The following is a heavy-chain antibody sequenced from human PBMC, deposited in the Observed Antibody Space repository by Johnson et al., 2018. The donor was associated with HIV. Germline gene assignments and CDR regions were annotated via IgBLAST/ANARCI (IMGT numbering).Heavy chain of an antibody. J-gene: IGHJ3*02. D-gene: IGHD3-16*01. CDR2: IWNDGSDK. V-gene: IGHV3-30*02. CDR1: GITVSSNY. CDR3: AKPPSMGADAFDI. Sequence: VQLVESGGGLVQSGGSLRLSCAASGITVSSNYMSWVRRAPGKGLEWVAVIWNDGSDKYYADSVKGRFTISRDNSKNTLYLQMGSLRAEDMAVYYCAKPPSMGADAFDIWGQGTMVTVSS.